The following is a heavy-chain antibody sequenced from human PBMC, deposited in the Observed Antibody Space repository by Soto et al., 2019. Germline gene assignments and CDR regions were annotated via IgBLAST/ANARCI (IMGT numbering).Heavy chain of an antibody. V-gene: IGHV4-4*07. CDR3: ARDARSMVRGVITKEPNWFDP. Sequence: SSETLSLTCTVSGGSISSYYWSWIRQPAGKGLEWIGRIYTSGSTNYNPSLKSRVTMSVDTSKNQFSLKLSSVTAADTAVYYCARDARSMVRGVITKEPNWFDPWGQGTLVTVSS. CDR1: GGSISSYY. D-gene: IGHD3-10*01. J-gene: IGHJ5*02. CDR2: IYTSGST.